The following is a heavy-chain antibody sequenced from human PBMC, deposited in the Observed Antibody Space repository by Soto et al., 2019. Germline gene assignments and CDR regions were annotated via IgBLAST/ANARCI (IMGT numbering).Heavy chain of an antibody. CDR3: AREASGSYDY. V-gene: IGHV3-30-3*01. Sequence: QVQLVESGGGVVQPGRSLRLSCAASGFTFSSYAMHWVRQAPGKGLEWVAVISYDGSNKYYADSVKGRFTISRDNSKNTLYLQMNSLRAEHTAVYYCAREASGSYDYWGQGTLVTVSS. J-gene: IGHJ4*02. D-gene: IGHD1-26*01. CDR1: GFTFSSYA. CDR2: ISYDGSNK.